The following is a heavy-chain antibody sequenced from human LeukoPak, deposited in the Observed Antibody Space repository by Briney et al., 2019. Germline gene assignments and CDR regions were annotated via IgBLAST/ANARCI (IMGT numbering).Heavy chain of an antibody. V-gene: IGHV3-23*01. CDR3: AKDRVGIVGATTPDY. J-gene: IGHJ4*02. D-gene: IGHD1-26*01. CDR1: GFTFSSYA. Sequence: PGGSLRLSCAASGFTFSSYAMSWVRQAPGKGLEWVSAISGSGGSTYYADSVKGRFTISRDNSKNTLYLQMNSLRAEETAVYYFAKDRVGIVGATTPDYWGQGTLVTVSS. CDR2: ISGSGGST.